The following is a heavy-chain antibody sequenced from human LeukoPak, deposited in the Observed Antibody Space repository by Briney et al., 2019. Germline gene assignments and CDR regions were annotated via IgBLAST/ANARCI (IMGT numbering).Heavy chain of an antibody. Sequence: GEALRISCKGSGYSFTSYWISWVRKMPGKGLEWMGRIDPSDSYTNYSPSFQGHVTISADKSISTAYLQWSSLKASDTAMYYCARLGAYYYGSGSVDYWGQGTLVTVSS. CDR3: ARLGAYYYGSGSVDY. D-gene: IGHD3-10*01. V-gene: IGHV5-10-1*01. J-gene: IGHJ4*02. CDR2: IDPSDSYT. CDR1: GYSFTSYW.